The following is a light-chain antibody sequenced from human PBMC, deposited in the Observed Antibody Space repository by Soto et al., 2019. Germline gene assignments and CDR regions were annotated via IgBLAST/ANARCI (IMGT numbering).Light chain of an antibody. Sequence: QLVLTQSPSASASLGASVKLTCTLSSGHSTYAIAWHQQQPEKGPRYLMKVNSDGSHSKGDGIPDRFSGSNSGAERHLTISSLQSEDVADYYCQTWGTAIHDVVFGGGTKLTVL. CDR3: QTWGTAIHDVV. CDR1: SGHSTYA. J-gene: IGLJ2*01. CDR2: VNSDGSH. V-gene: IGLV4-69*01.